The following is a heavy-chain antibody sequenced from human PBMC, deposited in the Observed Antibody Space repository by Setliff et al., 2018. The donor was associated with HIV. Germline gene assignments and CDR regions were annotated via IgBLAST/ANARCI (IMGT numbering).Heavy chain of an antibody. D-gene: IGHD5-12*01. V-gene: IGHV3-23*01. Sequence: GESLKISCEVSGFNYNNFAMNWVRQAPGKGLEWVSSIGNTGTSSYYADSVKGRFTISRDTSKNSLFLEMTSLRGEDTAVYYCAKDPRAAVATICDYWGQGTLVTVSS. CDR3: AKDPRAAVATICDY. CDR2: IGNTGTSS. J-gene: IGHJ4*02. CDR1: GFNYNNFA.